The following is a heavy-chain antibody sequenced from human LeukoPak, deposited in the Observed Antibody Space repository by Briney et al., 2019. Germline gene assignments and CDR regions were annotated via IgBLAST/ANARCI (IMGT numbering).Heavy chain of an antibody. Sequence: PSETLSLTCTVSGYSISSGYFWGWIRQPPGKGLEWIGSFYHSGITYYNPSLKSRVTISVEMSKNQFSLKLSSVTAADTAVYYCACLTTADAFDIWGQGTMATVSS. CDR2: FYHSGIT. CDR3: ACLTTADAFDI. D-gene: IGHD3-22*01. V-gene: IGHV4-38-2*02. J-gene: IGHJ3*02. CDR1: GYSISSGYF.